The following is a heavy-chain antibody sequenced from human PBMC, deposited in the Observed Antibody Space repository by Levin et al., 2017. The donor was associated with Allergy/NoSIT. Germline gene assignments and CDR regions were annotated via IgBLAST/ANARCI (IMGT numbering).Heavy chain of an antibody. J-gene: IGHJ4*02. D-gene: IGHD2-15*01. CDR2: ISYDGSNK. Sequence: GGSLRLSCAASGFTFSSYGMHWVRQAPGKGLEWVAVISYDGSNKYYADSVKGRFTIPRDNSKNTLYLQMNSLRAEDTAVYYWAKTILPDFCSGGSCYQGLDYWGQGTLVTVSA. CDR3: AKTILPDFCSGGSCYQGLDY. CDR1: GFTFSSYG. V-gene: IGHV3-30*18.